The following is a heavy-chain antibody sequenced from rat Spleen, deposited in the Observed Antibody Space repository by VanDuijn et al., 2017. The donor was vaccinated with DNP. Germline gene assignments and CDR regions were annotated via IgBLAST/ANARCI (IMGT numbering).Heavy chain of an antibody. V-gene: IGHV5-17*01. CDR1: GFTFSSFP. Sequence: EVQLVESGGGLVQPGRSMKLSCAASGFTFSSFPMAWVRQAPAKGLEWVATIIFDGSPTYYRDSVKGRFTISRDNARSILYLQMDSLRSEDTATYYCVRSGSYGGHWFAYWGQGTLVTVSS. CDR2: IIFDGSPT. CDR3: VRSGSYGGHWFAY. D-gene: IGHD1-1*01. J-gene: IGHJ3*01.